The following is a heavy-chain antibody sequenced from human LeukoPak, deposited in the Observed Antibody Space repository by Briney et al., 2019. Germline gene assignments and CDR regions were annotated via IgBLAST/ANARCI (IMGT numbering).Heavy chain of an antibody. CDR2: IYYSGST. D-gene: IGHD3-22*01. CDR3: ARYGYDSSGYYQHYFDY. J-gene: IGHJ4*02. CDR1: GGSISSYY. V-gene: IGHV4-59*01. Sequence: PSEALSLTCTVSGGSISSYYWSWIRQPPGKGLEWIGYIYYSGSTNYNPSLKSRVTISVDTSKNQFSLKLSSVTAADTAVYCCARYGYDSSGYYQHYFDYWGQGTLVTVSS.